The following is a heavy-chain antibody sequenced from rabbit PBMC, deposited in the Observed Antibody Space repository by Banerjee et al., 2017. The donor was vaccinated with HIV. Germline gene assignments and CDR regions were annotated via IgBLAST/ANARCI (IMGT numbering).Heavy chain of an antibody. CDR3: ARDVRGGYGMAL. J-gene: IGHJ3*01. D-gene: IGHD2-1*01. V-gene: IGHV1S45*01. Sequence: QEQLEESGGDLVKPEGSLTLTCTASGSVISSYAISWVRQAPGKGLEWIGYIDPIAGIINYASWAKGRFTISKTSSTTVTLQMTSLTAADTATYFCARDVRGGYGMALWGQGTLVTVS. CDR1: GSVISSYA. CDR2: IDPIAGII.